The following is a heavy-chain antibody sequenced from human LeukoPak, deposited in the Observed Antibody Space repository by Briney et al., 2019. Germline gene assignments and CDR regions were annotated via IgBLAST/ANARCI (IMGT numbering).Heavy chain of an antibody. V-gene: IGHV2-5*01. CDR2: IYSNDDK. CDR3: ALSTTTSSIVTFDY. Sequence: SGPTLVNPTQTLTLTCTFSGFSLSTSGVGVGWIRQPPGNLLDWLAHIYSNDDKRYSPSLKTRLTITKDTSKNQVVLTVTNMDPVDTATYSCALSTTTSSIVTFDYWGQGTLVTVSS. CDR1: GFSLSTSGVG. D-gene: IGHD6-6*01. J-gene: IGHJ4*02.